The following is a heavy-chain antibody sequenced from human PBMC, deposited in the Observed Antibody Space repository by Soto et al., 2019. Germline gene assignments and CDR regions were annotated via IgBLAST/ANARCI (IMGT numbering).Heavy chain of an antibody. J-gene: IGHJ4*02. CDR3: ARGRYGDY. CDR1: GYTFTSYG. CDR2: ISAHNGNT. V-gene: IGHV1-18*01. D-gene: IGHD1-1*01. Sequence: QVHLVQSGAEVKKPGASVKVSCKASGYTFTSYGITWVRQAPGQGLEGRGWISAHNGNTDYAQKLQGRVIVTRDTSTSTAYMELSSLRSDDTAVYDCARGRYGDYWGQGALVTVSS.